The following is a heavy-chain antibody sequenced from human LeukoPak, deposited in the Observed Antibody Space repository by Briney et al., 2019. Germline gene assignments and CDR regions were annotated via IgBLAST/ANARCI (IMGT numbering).Heavy chain of an antibody. CDR1: GGSFSGYY. V-gene: IGHV4-34*01. J-gene: IGHJ6*04. Sequence: SETLSLTCAVYGGSFSGYYWSWIRQPPGKGLEWIGEINHSGSTNYNPSLKSRVTISVDTSKNQFSLKLSSVTAADTAVYYCARGRGGGSGWYYYYYGMDVWGKGTTVTASS. CDR2: INHSGST. CDR3: ARGRGGGSGWYYYYYGMDV. D-gene: IGHD6-19*01.